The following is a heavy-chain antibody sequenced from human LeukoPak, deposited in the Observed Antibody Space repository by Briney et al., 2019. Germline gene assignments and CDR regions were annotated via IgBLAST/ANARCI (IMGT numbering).Heavy chain of an antibody. D-gene: IGHD3-3*01. CDR3: ARTLTYYDFWSGYYHDY. J-gene: IGHJ4*02. Sequence: GGSLRLSCAASGFTFSSYSMNWVRQAPGKGLEWVSSISSSSSYIYYADSVKGRFTISRDNAKNSLYLQMNSLRAEDTAVYYCARTLTYYDFWSGYYHDYWGQGTLVTVSS. CDR1: GFTFSSYS. CDR2: ISSSSSYI. V-gene: IGHV3-21*01.